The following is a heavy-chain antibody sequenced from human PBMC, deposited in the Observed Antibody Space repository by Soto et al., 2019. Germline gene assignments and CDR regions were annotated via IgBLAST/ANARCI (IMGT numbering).Heavy chain of an antibody. D-gene: IGHD3-3*01. CDR1: GYTFTGYY. Sequence: VKVSCKASGYTFTGYYMHWVRQAPGQGLEWMGWINPNSGGTNYAQKFQGRVTMTRDTSISTAYMELSRLRSDDTAVYYCARPLDYDFWSGYPLFDYWGQGTLVTVSS. J-gene: IGHJ4*02. CDR2: INPNSGGT. V-gene: IGHV1-2*02. CDR3: ARPLDYDFWSGYPLFDY.